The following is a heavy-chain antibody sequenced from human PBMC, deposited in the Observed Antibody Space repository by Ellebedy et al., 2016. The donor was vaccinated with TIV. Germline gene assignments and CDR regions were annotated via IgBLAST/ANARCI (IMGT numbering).Heavy chain of an antibody. V-gene: IGHV3-23*01. CDR3: ARRTVTGKSSDY. Sequence: GESLKIPCAASGFTFSSCVMRWVRQVPGKGLEWVSSISASGDYTYYPDSVKGRFTISRDNSKNTLFLQMNSLRVEDTDVYYCARRTVTGKSSDYWGQGTLVTVSS. CDR2: ISASGDYT. J-gene: IGHJ4*02. CDR1: GFTFSSCV. D-gene: IGHD6-19*01.